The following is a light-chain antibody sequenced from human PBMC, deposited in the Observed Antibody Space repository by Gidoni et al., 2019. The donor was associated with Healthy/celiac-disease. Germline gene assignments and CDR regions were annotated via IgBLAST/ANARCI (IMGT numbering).Light chain of an antibody. V-gene: IGKV4-1*01. Sequence: DIVMTQSPDSLAVSLGERATINCKSSQSVLYSSNNKNYLAWYQQKPGQPPKLLIYWAFTRESGVPDRFSGSGSGTDCTRTISSLQAEDVAVYYCQQYYSTPLTFGGGTKVEIK. CDR1: QSVLYSSNNKNY. CDR3: QQYYSTPLT. J-gene: IGKJ4*01. CDR2: WAF.